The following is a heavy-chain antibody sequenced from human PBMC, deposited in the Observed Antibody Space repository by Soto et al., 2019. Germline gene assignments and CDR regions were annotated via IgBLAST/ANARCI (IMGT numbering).Heavy chain of an antibody. CDR3: ARGLKLAAAGQFDY. Sequence: SETLSLTCAVYGGSFSCYYLSWIRQPPGKGLEWIGEINHSGSTNYNPSLKSRVTISVDTSKNQFSLKLSSVTAADTAVYYCARGLKLAAAGQFDYWGQGTLVTVSS. J-gene: IGHJ4*02. CDR1: GGSFSCYY. CDR2: INHSGST. V-gene: IGHV4-34*01. D-gene: IGHD6-13*01.